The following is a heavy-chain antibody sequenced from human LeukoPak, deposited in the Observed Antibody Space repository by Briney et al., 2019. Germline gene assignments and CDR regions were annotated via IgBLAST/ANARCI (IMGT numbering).Heavy chain of an antibody. Sequence: PGGPLRLSCVASGLTFSSYWMTWVRQAPGKGLEWVANIKQDESEKHYVDSVKGRYTISRDNAKNSLYLQMSSLRAEDTAVYYCASGGHVDYCGQGTLVTVSS. CDR3: ASGGHVDY. D-gene: IGHD3-16*01. CDR1: GLTFSSYW. CDR2: IKQDESEK. V-gene: IGHV3-7*01. J-gene: IGHJ4*02.